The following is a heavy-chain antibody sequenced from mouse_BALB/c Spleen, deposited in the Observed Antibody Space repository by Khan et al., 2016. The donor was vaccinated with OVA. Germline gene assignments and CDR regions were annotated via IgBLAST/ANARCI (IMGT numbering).Heavy chain of an antibody. J-gene: IGHJ2*01. CDR2: ISYSGNT. Sequence: VQLQQSGPGLVKPSQSLSLTCTVTGYSITTDYAWNWIRQFPGNKLEWMGFISYSGNTKYNPSLKSRISITRDTSKNQFFLQLKSVTTEDTARYYCARVYGGDFDYGGQGTTLTVSS. CDR3: ARVYGGDFDY. CDR1: GYSITTDYA. D-gene: IGHD1-1*01. V-gene: IGHV3-2*02.